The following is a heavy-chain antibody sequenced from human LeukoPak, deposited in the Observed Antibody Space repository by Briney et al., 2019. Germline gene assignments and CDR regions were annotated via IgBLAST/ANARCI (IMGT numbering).Heavy chain of an antibody. CDR1: GFTFRNYN. V-gene: IGHV3-21*01. CDR3: ARDATMVPLYYYYYMDI. D-gene: IGHD3-10*01. J-gene: IGHJ6*03. Sequence: GGSLRLSCAASGFTFRNYNMNWVRQAPGKGLEWVSSINSSSGYIYYADSVKGRFTISRDNAKNSLYLQMNSLRAEDTAVYYCARDATMVPLYYYYYMDIWGKGTTVTVSS. CDR2: INSSSGYI.